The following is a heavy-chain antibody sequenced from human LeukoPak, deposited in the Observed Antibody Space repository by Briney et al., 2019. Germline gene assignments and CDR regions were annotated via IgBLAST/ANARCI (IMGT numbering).Heavy chain of an antibody. V-gene: IGHV4-4*09. Sequence: SETLSLTCTVSGGSISSYYWSWIRQPPGKGLEWIGYIYTSGSTNYNPSLKSRVTISADTSKNQFSLKLSSVTAADTAVYYCARRTYYYYMDVWGKGTPVIVSS. J-gene: IGHJ6*03. CDR1: GGSISSYY. CDR2: IYTSGST. CDR3: ARRTYYYYMDV.